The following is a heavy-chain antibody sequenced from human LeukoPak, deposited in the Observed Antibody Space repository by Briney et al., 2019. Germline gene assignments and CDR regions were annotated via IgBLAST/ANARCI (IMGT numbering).Heavy chain of an antibody. V-gene: IGHV5-51*01. D-gene: IGHD3-3*01. CDR3: ARVGSVTNFGVVSYYFDY. Sequence: PGEALKISCKASGYRFDYYWIAWVRQMPGKGLQWMGIIYPDDSYSTYSPSFQGQVTIYVDKYINTAYVQWSSLKASNTAIYYSARVGSVTNFGVVSYYFDYWGQGTLVTVSS. J-gene: IGHJ4*02. CDR1: GYRFDYYW. CDR2: IYPDDSYS.